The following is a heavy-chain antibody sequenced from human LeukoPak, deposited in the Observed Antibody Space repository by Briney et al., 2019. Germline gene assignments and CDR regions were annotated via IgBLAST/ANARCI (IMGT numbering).Heavy chain of an antibody. CDR3: GRSGYSGFGIDY. V-gene: IGHV5-51*01. CDR2: IYPGDSDT. Sequence: GESLKISCQGSGYTFSTYWIAWVRQMPGKGLEWMGIIYPGDSDTRYSPSFQGQVTMSADKSISTAYLQWSSLKASDTAMYYCGRSGYSGFGIDYWGQGTLVTVSS. CDR1: GYTFSTYW. J-gene: IGHJ4*02. D-gene: IGHD5-12*01.